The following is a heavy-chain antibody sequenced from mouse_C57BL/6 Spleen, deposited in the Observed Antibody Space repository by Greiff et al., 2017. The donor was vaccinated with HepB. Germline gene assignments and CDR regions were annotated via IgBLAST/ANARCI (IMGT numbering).Heavy chain of an antibody. V-gene: IGHV5-6*01. CDR1: GFTFSSYG. CDR2: ISSGGSYT. D-gene: IGHD1-1*01. J-gene: IGHJ1*03. CDR3: SRERDYYGSCPNWYVAV. Sequence: EVMLVESGGDLVKPGGSLKLSCAASGFTFSSYGMSWVHQTPDQRLEWVATISSGGSYTYYPDSLKGRFTITRDKAKNTLYLQMSSLKSEDTAMYVCSRERDYYGSCPNWYVAVWGTGTTVTVSS.